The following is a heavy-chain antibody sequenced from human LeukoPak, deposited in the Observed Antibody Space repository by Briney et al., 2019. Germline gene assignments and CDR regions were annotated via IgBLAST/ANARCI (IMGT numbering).Heavy chain of an antibody. CDR3: ARDTGLLWFGELYNWFDP. CDR1: GSSISSSSYY. Sequence: SETLSLTCTVSGSSISSSSYYWGWIRQPPGKGLEYIGSIYHSGSTYYSPSLKSRVTISVDTSKNQFSLKLSSVTAADTAVYYCARDTGLLWFGELYNWFDPWGQGTLVTVSS. D-gene: IGHD3-10*01. CDR2: IYHSGST. V-gene: IGHV4-39*07. J-gene: IGHJ5*02.